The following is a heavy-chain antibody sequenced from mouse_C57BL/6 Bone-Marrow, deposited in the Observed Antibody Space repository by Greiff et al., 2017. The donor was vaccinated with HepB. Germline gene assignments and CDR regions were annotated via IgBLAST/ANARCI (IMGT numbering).Heavy chain of an antibody. D-gene: IGHD2-3*01. J-gene: IGHJ4*01. V-gene: IGHV1-31*01. CDR2: IYPYNGVS. CDR1: GYSFTGYY. Sequence: VQLKESGPELVKPGASVKISCKASGYSFTGYYMHWVKQSHGNILDWIGYIYPYNGVSSYNQKFKGKATLTVDKSSSTAYMELRSLTSEDSAVYFCARDDGYYLYAMDYWGQGTSVTVSS. CDR3: ARDDGYYLYAMDY.